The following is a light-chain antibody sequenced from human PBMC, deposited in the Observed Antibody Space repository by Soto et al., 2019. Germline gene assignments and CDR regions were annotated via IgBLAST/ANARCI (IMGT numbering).Light chain of an antibody. CDR3: QQYGSSPT. J-gene: IGKJ1*01. V-gene: IGKV3-20*01. CDR1: QSLSGRY. CDR2: DVS. Sequence: EIVLTQSPGTLSLSPGERATVSCRAGQSLSGRYLAWYQQKLGQAPRLLIYDVSSRASGIPDRFSGSGSGTDFTLSISRLEPEDFAVYYCQQYGSSPTFGQGTKVDIK.